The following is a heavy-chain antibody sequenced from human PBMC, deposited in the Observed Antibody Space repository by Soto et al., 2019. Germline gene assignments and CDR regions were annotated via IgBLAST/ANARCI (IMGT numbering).Heavy chain of an antibody. J-gene: IGHJ6*02. D-gene: IGHD4-17*01. CDR3: ARDSVGRIGVDYGGNPRGGVGGMDV. Sequence: ASVKVSCKASGGTFSSYAISWVRQAPGQGLEWMGGITPIFGTANYAQKFQGRVTITADKSTSTAYMELSSLRSEDTAVYYCARDSVGRIGVDYGGNPRGGVGGMDVWGQGTTVTVSS. V-gene: IGHV1-69*06. CDR1: GGTFSSYA. CDR2: ITPIFGTA.